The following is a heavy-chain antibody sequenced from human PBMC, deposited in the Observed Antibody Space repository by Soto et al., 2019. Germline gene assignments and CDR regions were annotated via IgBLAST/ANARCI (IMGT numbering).Heavy chain of an antibody. Sequence: QVQLVQSGAEVKKPGSSVKVSCKASGGTFSSYTISWVRQAPGQGLEWMGRIIPILGIANYAQKFQGRVTITADKSTSTAYMELSSLRSEDTAVYYCAREVKLSELLWFGEDYYGMDVWGQGTTVTVSS. CDR3: AREVKLSELLWFGEDYYGMDV. CDR1: GGTFSSYT. D-gene: IGHD3-10*01. V-gene: IGHV1-69*08. CDR2: IIPILGIA. J-gene: IGHJ6*02.